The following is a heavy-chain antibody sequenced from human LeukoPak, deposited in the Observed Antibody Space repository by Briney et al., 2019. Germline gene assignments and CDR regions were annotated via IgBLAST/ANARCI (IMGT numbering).Heavy chain of an antibody. D-gene: IGHD2-15*01. V-gene: IGHV3-7*01. CDR2: IKHEGSED. J-gene: IGHJ4*02. Sequence: GGSLRLSCAASGFTFSNYWMTWVRQAPWKGLEGVANIKHEGSEDYYLGSVKGRFTISRDNAKSSMWLQMNSLRDEDTAVYYCARAPTPFYWGQGPLVTVSS. CDR1: GFTFSNYW. CDR3: ARAPTPFY.